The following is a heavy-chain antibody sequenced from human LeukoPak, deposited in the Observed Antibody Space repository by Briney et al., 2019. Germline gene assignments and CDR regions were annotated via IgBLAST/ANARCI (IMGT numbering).Heavy chain of an antibody. Sequence: SETLSLTCAVYGGSFNGYYWSWIRQPPGKGLEWIGEINHSGSTNYNPSLKSRVTISVDTSKNQFSLKLSSVTAADTAVYYCARGRIRRTYFDYWGQGTLVTVSS. CDR3: ARGRIRRTYFDY. CDR2: INHSGST. D-gene: IGHD1-14*01. V-gene: IGHV4-34*01. J-gene: IGHJ4*02. CDR1: GGSFNGYY.